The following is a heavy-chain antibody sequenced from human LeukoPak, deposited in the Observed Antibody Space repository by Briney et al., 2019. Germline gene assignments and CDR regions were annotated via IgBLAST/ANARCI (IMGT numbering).Heavy chain of an antibody. J-gene: IGHJ6*04. V-gene: IGHV4-30-2*01. CDR2: IYHSGST. CDR3: ARGNSRYYYYGMDV. Sequence: PSETLSLTCAASGGSISSGGYSWSWIRQPPGKGLEWIGYIYHSGSTYYNPSLKSRVTISVDRSKNQFSLKLSSVTAADTAVYYCARGNSRYYYYGMDVWGKGTTVTVSS. CDR1: GGSISSGGYS. D-gene: IGHD1-7*01.